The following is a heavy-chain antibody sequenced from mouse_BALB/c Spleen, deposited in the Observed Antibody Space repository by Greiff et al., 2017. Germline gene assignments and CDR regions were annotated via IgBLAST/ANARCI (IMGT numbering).Heavy chain of an antibody. J-gene: IGHJ4*01. D-gene: IGHD1-2*01. CDR3: ATLTTARYYYAMDY. CDR2: IWSGGST. V-gene: IGHV2-2*02. Sequence: VQLQQSGPGLVQPSQSLSITCTVSGFSLTSYGVHWVRQSPGKGLEWLGVIWSGGSTDYNAAFISRLSISKDNSKSQVFFKMNSLQANDTAIYYCATLTTARYYYAMDYWGQGTSVTVSS. CDR1: GFSLTSYG.